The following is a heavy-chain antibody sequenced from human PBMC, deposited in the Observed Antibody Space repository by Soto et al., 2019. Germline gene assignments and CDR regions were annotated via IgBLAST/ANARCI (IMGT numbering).Heavy chain of an antibody. CDR1: GFTFSSYG. V-gene: IGHV3-30*18. CDR2: ISYDGNNE. D-gene: IGHD2-2*01. Sequence: QVQLVESGGGVVQPGRSLRLSCAASGFTFSSYGMHWVRQAPGKGLEWVAVISYDGNNEYYADSVKGRLTISRDNSKNTLYLQMNSLRAEDTAVYYCAKVSRYCSSTSCYRYYYYYGMDVWGQGTTVTVSS. J-gene: IGHJ6*02. CDR3: AKVSRYCSSTSCYRYYYYYGMDV.